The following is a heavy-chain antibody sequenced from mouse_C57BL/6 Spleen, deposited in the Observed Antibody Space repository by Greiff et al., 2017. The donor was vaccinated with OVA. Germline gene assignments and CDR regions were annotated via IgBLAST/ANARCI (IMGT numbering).Heavy chain of an antibody. CDR1: GYTFTSYW. D-gene: IGHD4-1*01. Sequence: VQLQQSGAELVMPGASVKLSCKASGYTFTSYWMHWVKQRPGQGLEWIGEIDPSDSYTNYNQKFKGKSTLTVDKSSSTAYMQLSSLTSEDAAVYYCARNWDAFDYWGQGTTLTVSS. J-gene: IGHJ2*01. CDR3: ARNWDAFDY. CDR2: IDPSDSYT. V-gene: IGHV1-69*01.